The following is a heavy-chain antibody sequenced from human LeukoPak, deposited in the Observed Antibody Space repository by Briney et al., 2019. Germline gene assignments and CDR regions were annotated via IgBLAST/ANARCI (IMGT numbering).Heavy chain of an antibody. CDR1: GGSFSGYY. CDR3: AVSAAALFDP. D-gene: IGHD6-13*01. V-gene: IGHV4-34*01. Sequence: SETLSLTCSVYGGSFSGYYWSWIRQPPGKGLEWIGEINHSGSTNYNPSLKSRVTISVDTSKNQFSLKLNSVTAADTAVYYCAVSAAALFDPWGQGTLVTVSS. J-gene: IGHJ5*02. CDR2: INHSGST.